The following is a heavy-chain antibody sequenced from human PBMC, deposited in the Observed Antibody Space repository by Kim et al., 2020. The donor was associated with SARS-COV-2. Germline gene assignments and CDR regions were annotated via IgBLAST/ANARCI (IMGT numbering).Heavy chain of an antibody. J-gene: IGHJ6*02. CDR3: AKDIDDYSGMDV. CDR2: ISHSGSDT. D-gene: IGHD1-26*01. V-gene: IGHV3-23*01. CDR1: GFTFSACA. Sequence: GGSLRLSCAASGFTFSACAMGWVRQAPGKGLQWVSCISHSGSDTYYADSVKGRFTISRDFSRDTLYLQMNSLRTEDTAVYFCAKDIDDYSGMDVWGQGTT.